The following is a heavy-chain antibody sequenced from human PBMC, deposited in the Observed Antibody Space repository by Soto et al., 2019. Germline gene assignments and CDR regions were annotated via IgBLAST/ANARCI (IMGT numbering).Heavy chain of an antibody. CDR3: ARDTTRFGRGGYYAGYYYGMDV. CDR2: IYYSGST. V-gene: IGHV4-30-4*01. D-gene: IGHD3-22*01. CDR1: GGSISSGDYY. J-gene: IGHJ6*02. Sequence: QVQLQESGPGLVKPSQTLSLTCTVSGGSISSGDYYWSWIRQPPGKGLEWIGYIYYSGSTYYNPSLKSRVTISVDTSKNQFSLKLSSVTAADTAVYYCARDTTRFGRGGYYAGYYYGMDVWGQGTTVTVSS.